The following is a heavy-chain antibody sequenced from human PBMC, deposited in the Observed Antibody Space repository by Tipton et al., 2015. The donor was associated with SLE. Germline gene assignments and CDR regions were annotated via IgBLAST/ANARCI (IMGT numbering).Heavy chain of an antibody. CDR3: ARTLDALDI. CDR1: GVSISSASYY. Sequence: TLSLTCTVSGVSISSASYYWNWIRQPAGKGLEWIGRAYTTGSPYYNPSIESRVAISMDTSKNQFSLRLTAVTAADKAVYDCARTLDALDIWGQGTMVTVFS. J-gene: IGHJ3*02. CDR2: AYTTGSP. V-gene: IGHV4-61*02.